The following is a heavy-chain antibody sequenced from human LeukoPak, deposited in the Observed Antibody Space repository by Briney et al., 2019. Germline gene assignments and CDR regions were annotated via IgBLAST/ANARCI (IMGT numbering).Heavy chain of an antibody. CDR3: VKDPSKSYYNTKSKYFDY. Sequence: GGSLRLSCAVSGITFSNYAMSWVRQVPGKGLEWISGISDSGETTHYADSVKGRFSISRDNSQNTLYLQMYTLRAEDTAVYHFVKDPSKSYYNTKSKYFDYWGRGTLVTVSS. J-gene: IGHJ4*02. D-gene: IGHD3-9*01. CDR1: GITFSNYA. CDR2: ISDSGETT. V-gene: IGHV3-23*01.